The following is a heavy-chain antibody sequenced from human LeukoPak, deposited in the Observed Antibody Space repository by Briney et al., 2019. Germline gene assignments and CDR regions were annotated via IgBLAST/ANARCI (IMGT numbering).Heavy chain of an antibody. V-gene: IGHV4-34*01. CDR1: GGSFSGYY. J-gene: IGHJ5*02. CDR3: ARKVRGVIIRYRDNWFDP. D-gene: IGHD3-10*01. CDR2: INHSGST. Sequence: SETLSLTCAVYGGSFSGYYWSWIRQPPGKGLEWIGEINHSGSTNYNPSLKSRVTISVDTSENQFSLKLSSVTAADTAVYYCARKVRGVIIRYRDNWFDPWGQGTLVTVSS.